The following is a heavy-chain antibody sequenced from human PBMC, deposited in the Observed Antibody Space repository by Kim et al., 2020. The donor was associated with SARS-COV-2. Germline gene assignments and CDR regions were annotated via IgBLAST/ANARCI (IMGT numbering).Heavy chain of an antibody. CDR1: GFTFSRFA. CDR2: IGGSGGDT. CDR3: ARVMGRFYYYALDV. V-gene: IGHV3-23*01. D-gene: IGHD2-8*01. Sequence: GGSLRLSCATSGFTFSRFAMNWVRQAPGKGLEWVSAIGGSGGDTYYADSVKGRFTISRDNSKNMLYLQINSLRVEDTAIYYCARVMGRFYYYALDVWGQGTTVTVP. J-gene: IGHJ6*02.